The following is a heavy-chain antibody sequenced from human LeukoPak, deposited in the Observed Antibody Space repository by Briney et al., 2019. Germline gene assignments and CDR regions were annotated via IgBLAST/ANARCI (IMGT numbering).Heavy chain of an antibody. J-gene: IGHJ4*02. CDR2: INHSGST. CDR1: GGSFSGYY. D-gene: IGHD3-22*01. Sequence: SETLSLTCAVYGGSFSGYYWTWIRQPPGKGLEWIGEINHSGSTNYNPFLKSRVTISVDTSKNQFSLNLSSVTAADTAVYYCARGPPLNPGDYDSTGYYYLDYWAREPWSPSPQ. V-gene: IGHV4-34*01. CDR3: ARGPPLNPGDYDSTGYYYLDY.